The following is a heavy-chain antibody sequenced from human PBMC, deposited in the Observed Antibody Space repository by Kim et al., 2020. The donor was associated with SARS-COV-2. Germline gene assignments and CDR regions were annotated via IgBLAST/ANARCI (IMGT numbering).Heavy chain of an antibody. CDR2: IGGGGSST. CDR3: AKIRSSSCYDAFDY. Sequence: GGSLRLSCAASGFTFSTYAMNWVRQTPGKGLEWVSIIGGGGSSTYYADSVKGRFTISRDNSKNTLYLQMNSLRAEDTAVYYCAKIRSSSCYDAFDYWGQG. D-gene: IGHD2-15*01. J-gene: IGHJ4*02. CDR1: GFTFSTYA. V-gene: IGHV3-23*01.